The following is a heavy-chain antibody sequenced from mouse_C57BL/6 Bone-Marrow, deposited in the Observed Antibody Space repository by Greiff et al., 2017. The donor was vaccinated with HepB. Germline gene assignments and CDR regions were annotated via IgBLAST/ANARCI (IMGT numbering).Heavy chain of an antibody. J-gene: IGHJ1*03. CDR2: IYPGSGNT. V-gene: IGHV1-76*01. CDR1: GYTFPDYY. Sequence: QVQLQQSGAELVRPGASVKLSCKASGYTFPDYYINWVKQRPGQGLEWIARIYPGSGNTYYNEKFKGKATLTAEKSSSTAYMQLSSLTSEDSAVYFCARMRLRYCYFDVWGTGTTVTVSS. D-gene: IGHD3-2*02. CDR3: ARMRLRYCYFDV.